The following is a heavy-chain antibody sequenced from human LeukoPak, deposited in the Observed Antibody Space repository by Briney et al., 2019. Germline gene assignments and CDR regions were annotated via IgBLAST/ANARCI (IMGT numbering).Heavy chain of an antibody. V-gene: IGHV4-34*01. CDR1: GGSFSGYY. Sequence: SETLSLTCAVYGGSFSGYYWSWIRQPPGKGLEWIGEINHSGSTNYNPSLKSRVTISVDTSKNQFSLKLSSVTAADTAVYYCAIYYYDSSGYYYGYWGQGTLVTVSS. J-gene: IGHJ4*02. CDR3: AIYYYDSSGYYYGY. CDR2: INHSGST. D-gene: IGHD3-22*01.